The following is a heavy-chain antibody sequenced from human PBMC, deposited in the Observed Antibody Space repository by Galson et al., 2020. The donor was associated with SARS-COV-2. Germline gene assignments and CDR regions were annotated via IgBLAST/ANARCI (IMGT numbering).Heavy chain of an antibody. D-gene: IGHD2-2*02. Sequence: SETLSLTCIVSGDSINRYYWSWIRQSPGKGLEWIGSVYYTGGAHYNPSLKGRVTISVDTSKTQFSLKVTSMTAADTAIYYCARQAVPPSISGYWYFDLWGRGAVVTVSS. CDR3: ARQAVPPSISGYWYFDL. J-gene: IGHJ2*01. CDR2: VYYTGGA. V-gene: IGHV4-59*08. CDR1: GDSINRYY.